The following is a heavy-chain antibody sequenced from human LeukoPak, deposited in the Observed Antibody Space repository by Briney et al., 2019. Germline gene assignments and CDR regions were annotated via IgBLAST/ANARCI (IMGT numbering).Heavy chain of an antibody. CDR2: MNPNSGNT. D-gene: IGHD2-21*01. CDR1: GYTFTSYD. CDR3: ASSRTNYCGGDCPYDAFDI. Sequence: GASVKVFCKASGYTFTSYDINWVRQATGQGLEWMGWMNPNSGNTGYAQKFQGRVTITRNTSISTAYMELSSLRSEDTAVYYCASSRTNYCGGDCPYDAFDIWGQGTMVTVSS. J-gene: IGHJ3*02. V-gene: IGHV1-8*03.